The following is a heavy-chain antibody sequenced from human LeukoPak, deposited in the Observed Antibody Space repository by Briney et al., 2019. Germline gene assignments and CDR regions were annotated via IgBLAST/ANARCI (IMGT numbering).Heavy chain of an antibody. J-gene: IGHJ4*02. Sequence: GGSLTLSCAASGFIFSGYNMNWVRQAPGKGLEWVSSISTTSSSIYYADSVKGRFTISRDNAKNSLYLQMNSLRAEDTAVYYCATEWLRRPFDNWGQGTLVTVSS. V-gene: IGHV3-21*01. D-gene: IGHD5-12*01. CDR1: GFIFSGYN. CDR2: ISTTSSSI. CDR3: ATEWLRRPFDN.